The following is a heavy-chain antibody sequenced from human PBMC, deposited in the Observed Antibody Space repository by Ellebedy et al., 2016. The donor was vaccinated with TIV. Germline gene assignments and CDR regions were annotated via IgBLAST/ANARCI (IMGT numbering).Heavy chain of an antibody. D-gene: IGHD1-1*01. Sequence: GSLRLSXTVSGGSISSSSYYWGWIRQPPGKGLEWIGSIYYSGSTYYNPSLKSRVTISVDTSKNQFSLKLSSVTAADTAVYYCARHGIGTTGTTPFDYWGQGTLVTVSS. J-gene: IGHJ4*02. V-gene: IGHV4-39*01. CDR1: GGSISSSSYY. CDR2: IYYSGST. CDR3: ARHGIGTTGTTPFDY.